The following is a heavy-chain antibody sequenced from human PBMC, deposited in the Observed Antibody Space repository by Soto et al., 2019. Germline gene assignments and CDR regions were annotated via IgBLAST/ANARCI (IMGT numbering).Heavy chain of an antibody. J-gene: IGHJ4*02. D-gene: IGHD3-10*01. V-gene: IGHV4-59*01. CDR1: GGSISSYY. CDR2: IYYSGST. CDR3: ARAYNRTYYFDY. Sequence: QVQLQESGPGLVKPSETLSLTCTVSGGSISSYYWSWIRQPPGKGLEWIGYIYYSGSTNYNPSLKSRVTISVDTSKNQFSLKLSSVTAADTAVYYCARAYNRTYYFDYWGQGTLVTVSS.